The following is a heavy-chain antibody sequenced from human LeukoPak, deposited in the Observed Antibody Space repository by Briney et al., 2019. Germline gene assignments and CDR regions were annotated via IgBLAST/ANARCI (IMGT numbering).Heavy chain of an antibody. CDR3: ARHYYGSGSYNYGFDY. CDR2: INHSGGT. D-gene: IGHD3-10*01. CDR1: GGSFSGYY. J-gene: IGHJ4*02. V-gene: IGHV4-34*01. Sequence: SETLSLTCAVYGGSFSGYYWSWIRQPPGKGLEWIGEINHSGGTNYNPSLKSRVTISVDTSKNQFSLKLSSVTAADSAVYYCARHYYGSGSYNYGFDYWGQGTLVTVSS.